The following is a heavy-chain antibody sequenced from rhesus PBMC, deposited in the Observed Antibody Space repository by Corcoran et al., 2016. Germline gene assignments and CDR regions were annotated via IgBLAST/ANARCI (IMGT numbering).Heavy chain of an antibody. J-gene: IGHJ5-1*01. CDR1: CGSISDSYF. CDR3: WLDQFDV. CDR2: IYGGGGAT. Sequence: QVQLQESGPGLVKPSETLSLTCAVSCGSISDSYFWSCVRRPPGKGLEWIGYIYGGGGATSYNTSLQNRVTISRDTSKNQFSLKLTSVTAADTAVYYCWLDQFDVWGAGVLVTVSS. V-gene: IGHV4-106*01. D-gene: IGHD2-33*01.